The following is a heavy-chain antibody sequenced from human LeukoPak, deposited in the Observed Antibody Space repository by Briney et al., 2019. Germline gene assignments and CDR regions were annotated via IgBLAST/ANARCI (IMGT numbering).Heavy chain of an antibody. V-gene: IGHV4-59*01. J-gene: IGHJ6*02. Sequence: SETLSLTCTVSGGSISSYYWSWIRQPPGKGLEWIGYIYYSGSTNYNPSLKSRVTISVDTSKNQFSPKLSSVTAADTAVYYCARDPVPAATGYYYYGMDVWGQGTTVTVPS. CDR3: ARDPVPAATGYYYYGMDV. D-gene: IGHD2-2*01. CDR2: IYYSGST. CDR1: GGSISSYY.